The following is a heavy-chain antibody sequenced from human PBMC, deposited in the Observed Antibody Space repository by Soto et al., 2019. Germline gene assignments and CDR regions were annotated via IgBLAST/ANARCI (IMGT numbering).Heavy chain of an antibody. CDR2: IYYSGNT. CDR1: GASISTYY. CDR3: AKGSGMVDF. J-gene: IGHJ4*02. Sequence: SETLSLTCTVSGASISTYYWSWIRQPPGEGLEWIGYIYYSGNTNYNPSLKSRVTISVDTSKNQFSLKLSSVTAADTAMYYCAKGSGMVDFWGQGTLVTVSS. V-gene: IGHV4-59*01. D-gene: IGHD3-10*01.